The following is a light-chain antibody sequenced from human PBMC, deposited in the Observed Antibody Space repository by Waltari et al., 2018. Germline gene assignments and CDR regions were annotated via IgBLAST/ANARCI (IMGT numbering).Light chain of an antibody. CDR1: TSNLGAGSE. CDR3: QSYDSSLTGFWV. V-gene: IGLV1-40*01. CDR2: GSI. J-gene: IGLJ3*02. Sequence: QSLLTQPPSVSGAPGQRITISCTGSTSNLGAGSEVPWYQQFPGTPPKLLIFGSINRASGVPDRFAGSKSGTSASLAITGLQPEDEADYYCQSYDSSLTGFWVFGGGTKLTVV.